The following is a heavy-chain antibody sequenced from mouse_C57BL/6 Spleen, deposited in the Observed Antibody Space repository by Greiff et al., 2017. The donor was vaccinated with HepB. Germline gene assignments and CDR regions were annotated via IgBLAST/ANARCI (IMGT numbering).Heavy chain of an antibody. CDR1: GFTFSDYY. J-gene: IGHJ2*01. Sequence: DVKLVESEGGLVQPGSSMKLSCTASGFTFSDYYMAWVRQVPEKGLEWVANINYDGSSTYYLDSLKSRFIISRDNAKNVLYLQMSSLKSEDTATYYCAREGGEYYFDYWGQGTTLTVSS. CDR2: INYDGSST. V-gene: IGHV5-16*01. CDR3: AREGGEYYFDY.